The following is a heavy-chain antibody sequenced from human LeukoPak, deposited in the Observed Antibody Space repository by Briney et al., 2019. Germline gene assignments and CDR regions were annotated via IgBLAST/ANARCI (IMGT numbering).Heavy chain of an antibody. D-gene: IGHD6-13*01. V-gene: IGHV4-31*03. J-gene: IGHJ4*02. CDR3: ARGARAAALGIAYYFDY. Sequence: SETMSLTCTVSGGSISSGGYYWSWIRQHPGKGLEWIGYIYYSGSTYCNPSLKSRVTISVDTSKNQFSLKLSSVTAADTAVYYCARGARAAALGIAYYFDYWGQGTLVTVSS. CDR1: GGSISSGGYY. CDR2: IYYSGST.